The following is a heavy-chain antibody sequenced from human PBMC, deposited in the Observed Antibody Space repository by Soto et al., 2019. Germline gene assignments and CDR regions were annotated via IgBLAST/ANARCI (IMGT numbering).Heavy chain of an antibody. Sequence: SETLSRTCAVSGGSISSSNWWSWVRQPPGKGLEWIGEIYHSGSTNYNPSLKSRVTISVDKSKNQFSLKLSSVTAADTAVYYCAGYCSGGSCYYFDYWGQGTLVTVSS. D-gene: IGHD2-15*01. CDR1: GGSISSSNW. CDR2: IYHSGST. V-gene: IGHV4-4*02. CDR3: AGYCSGGSCYYFDY. J-gene: IGHJ4*02.